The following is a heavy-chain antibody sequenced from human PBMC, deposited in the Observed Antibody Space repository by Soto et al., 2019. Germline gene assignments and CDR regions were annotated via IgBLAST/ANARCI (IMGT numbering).Heavy chain of an antibody. Sequence: GGSLRLSCAASGFTFSNAWMNWVRQAPGKGLEWVGRIKSKTDGGTTDYAAPVKGRFTISRDDSKNTLYLQMNSLKTEDTAVYYCTTQVGDSSAHGVDYWGQGTLVTVSS. D-gene: IGHD3-22*01. J-gene: IGHJ4*02. CDR2: IKSKTDGGTT. CDR1: GFTFSNAW. CDR3: TTQVGDSSAHGVDY. V-gene: IGHV3-15*07.